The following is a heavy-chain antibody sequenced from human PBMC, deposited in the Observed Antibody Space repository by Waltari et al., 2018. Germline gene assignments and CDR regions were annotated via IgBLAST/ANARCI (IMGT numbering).Heavy chain of an antibody. CDR3: AKTQDGDFGAFDV. D-gene: IGHD4-17*01. V-gene: IGHV3-30*18. CDR1: GFTFSSYG. Sequence: QVQLLESGGGVVQPGTSLRLACGASGFTFSSYGMHWLRQAPGKGLEWLTVISYDGGNHHYGESVKGRFTISRDNSKNTLYLQMNSLRLDDTAVYYCAKTQDGDFGAFDVWGRGTMVIVSS. J-gene: IGHJ3*01. CDR2: ISYDGGNH.